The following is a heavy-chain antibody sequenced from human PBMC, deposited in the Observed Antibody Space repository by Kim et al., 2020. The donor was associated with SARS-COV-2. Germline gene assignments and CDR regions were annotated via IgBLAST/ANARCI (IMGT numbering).Heavy chain of an antibody. CDR3: ASAAPNYGSGSYLMDFDY. Sequence: SETLSLTCTVSGGSISSYYWSWIRQPPGKGLEWIGYIYYSGSTNYNPSLKSRVTISVDTSKNQFSLKLSSVTAADTAVYYCASAAPNYGSGSYLMDFDYWGQGTLVTVSS. V-gene: IGHV4-59*01. J-gene: IGHJ4*02. CDR2: IYYSGST. D-gene: IGHD3-10*01. CDR1: GGSISSYY.